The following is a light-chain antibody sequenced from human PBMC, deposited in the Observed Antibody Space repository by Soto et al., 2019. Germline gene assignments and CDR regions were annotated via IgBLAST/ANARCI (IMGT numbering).Light chain of an antibody. Sequence: AIQLTQSPSSLSASVGDRVTITCRASQDIRGALAWYQQKPGKPPKLLIFDVSSLQSGVPSRFSGSGSGTDFTLTIRSLQPADFATYYCQPFNTYPITFGQGTRLEIK. CDR1: QDIRGA. J-gene: IGKJ5*01. V-gene: IGKV1-13*02. CDR2: DVS. CDR3: QPFNTYPIT.